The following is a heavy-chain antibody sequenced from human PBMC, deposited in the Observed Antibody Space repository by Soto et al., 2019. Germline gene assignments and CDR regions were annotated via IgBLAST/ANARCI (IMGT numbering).Heavy chain of an antibody. J-gene: IGHJ4*02. CDR3: ARSRAFDY. CDR2: INPSGGNT. CDR1: GYTFTSYY. Sequence: ASVKVSCKASGYTFTSYYMHWVRQAPGQGLEWMGIINPSGGNTSYAQKFQGRVTMTRNTSISTAYMELSSLRSEDTAVYYCARSRAFDYWGQGTLVTVSS. V-gene: IGHV1-46*01.